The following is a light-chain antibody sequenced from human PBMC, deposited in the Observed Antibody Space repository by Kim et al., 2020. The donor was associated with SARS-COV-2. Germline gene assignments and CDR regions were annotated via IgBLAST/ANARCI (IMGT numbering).Light chain of an antibody. CDR3: QQYHSSPYT. CDR2: WAS. V-gene: IGKV4-1*01. CDR1: QNLIYRANAENY. J-gene: IGKJ2*01. Sequence: TATINCKSRQNLIYRANAENYLAWYQQKPGQPPKLLIYWASTRESGVPDRFSGSGSGTDFTLTINNMQAEDVAVYFCQQYHSSPYTFGQGTKLEI.